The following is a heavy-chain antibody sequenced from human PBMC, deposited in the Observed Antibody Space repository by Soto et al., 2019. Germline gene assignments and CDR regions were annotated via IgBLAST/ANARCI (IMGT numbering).Heavy chain of an antibody. CDR3: AKGSIAARRAAFDI. J-gene: IGHJ3*02. CDR2: ISGSGGST. D-gene: IGHD6-6*01. CDR1: GFTFIIYS. V-gene: IGHV3-23*01. Sequence: WGSLRLSCSASGFTFIIYSMSWVRQAPGKGLEWVSAISGSGGSTYYADSVKGRFTISRDNSKNTLYLQMNSLRAEDTAVYYCAKGSIAARRAAFDIWGQGTMVTVSS.